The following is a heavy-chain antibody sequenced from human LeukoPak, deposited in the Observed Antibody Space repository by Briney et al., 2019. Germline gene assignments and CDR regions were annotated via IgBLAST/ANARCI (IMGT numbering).Heavy chain of an antibody. CDR1: GGSISSGHYY. Sequence: PSETLSLTCTVSGGSISSGHYYWGWIRQPPGKGLEWIGSIYYSENTYYNPSLKSRVTMSVDTSKNQFSLNLSSVTAADTAVYYCARGSGYYDSGGYYCVDWFDPWGQGTLVTVSS. D-gene: IGHD3-22*01. V-gene: IGHV4-39*07. CDR2: IYYSENT. CDR3: ARGSGYYDSGGYYCVDWFDP. J-gene: IGHJ5*02.